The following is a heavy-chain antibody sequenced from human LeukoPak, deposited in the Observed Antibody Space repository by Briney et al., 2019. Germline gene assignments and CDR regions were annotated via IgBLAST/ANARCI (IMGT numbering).Heavy chain of an antibody. CDR3: ARDANWGEIDY. Sequence: AGGSLRLSCAASQFTFSYYAMHWVRQAPGKGLEWVAIISYDGSDKYYADFVKGRLTIFRDNSKNTQYLQMNSLRAEDTAVYYCARDANWGEIDYWGQGTLVTVSS. J-gene: IGHJ4*02. CDR2: ISYDGSDK. V-gene: IGHV3-30-3*01. D-gene: IGHD7-27*01. CDR1: QFTFSYYA.